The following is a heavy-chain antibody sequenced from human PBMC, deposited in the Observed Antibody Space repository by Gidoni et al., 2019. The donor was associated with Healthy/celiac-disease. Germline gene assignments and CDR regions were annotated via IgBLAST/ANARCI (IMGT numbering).Heavy chain of an antibody. CDR3: ARGPALLLWFGESELRADSYYFDY. Sequence: QVQLQQWGAGLLKPSETLSLTCAVYGGSFSGYYWNWLRQPPGKGLEWIGEINHSGSTNYNPSLKSRVTISVDTSKNQFSLKLSSVTAADTAVYYCARGPALLLWFGESELRADSYYFDYWGQGTLVTVSS. D-gene: IGHD3-10*01. J-gene: IGHJ4*02. CDR2: INHSGST. V-gene: IGHV4-34*01. CDR1: GGSFSGYY.